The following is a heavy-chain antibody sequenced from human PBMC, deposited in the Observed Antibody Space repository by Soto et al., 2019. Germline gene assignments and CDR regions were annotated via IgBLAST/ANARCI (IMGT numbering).Heavy chain of an antibody. D-gene: IGHD2-2*01. CDR1: GYTFTGYY. Sequence: ASVKVSCKASGYTFTGYYMHWVRQAPGQGLEWMGWINPNSGGTNYAQKFQGWVTMTRDTSISTAYMELSRLRSDDTAVYYCATFRCSSTSCYRPTYYYYGMDVWDQGTTVTVSS. V-gene: IGHV1-2*04. CDR3: ATFRCSSTSCYRPTYYYYGMDV. CDR2: INPNSGGT. J-gene: IGHJ6*02.